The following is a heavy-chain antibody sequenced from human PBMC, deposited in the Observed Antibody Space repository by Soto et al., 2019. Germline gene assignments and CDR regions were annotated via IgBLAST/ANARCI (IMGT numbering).Heavy chain of an antibody. CDR2: IYYSGST. CDR1: GGSISSSSYY. V-gene: IGHV4-39*01. J-gene: IGHJ4*02. CDR3: ASMDTAMVDY. Sequence: QLQLQESGPGLVKPSETLSLTCTVSGGSISSSSYYWGWIRQPPGKGLEWIGSIYYSGSTDYNPCVKSRVIISLDTSKYQFSLMLSPVSAADRAVYYCASMDTAMVDYWGQGTLVTVSS. D-gene: IGHD5-18*01.